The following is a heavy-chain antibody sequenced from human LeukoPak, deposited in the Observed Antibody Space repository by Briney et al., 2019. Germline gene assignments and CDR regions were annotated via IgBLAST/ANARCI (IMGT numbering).Heavy chain of an antibody. CDR1: GFTFSNYD. CDR2: ISYDGSNK. CDR3: AKALLYLSYISPSSY. V-gene: IGHV3-30*18. D-gene: IGHD2-2*02. J-gene: IGHJ4*02. Sequence: GGSLALSCAASGFTFSNYDMHWLRQAPGKGLEWVALISYDGSNKYYADSVRGRFTVSRDNSKNTLYLQMDSLRAKDTAVYYCAKALLYLSYISPSSYGGQGTLVTVS.